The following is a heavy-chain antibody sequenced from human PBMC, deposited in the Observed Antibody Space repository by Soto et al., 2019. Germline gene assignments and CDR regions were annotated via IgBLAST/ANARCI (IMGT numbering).Heavy chain of an antibody. J-gene: IGHJ4*02. CDR3: ASGYGGNPTTFDY. CDR2: IYYSGST. D-gene: IGHD2-15*01. Sequence: SETLSLTCTVSGGSISSGGYYWSWIRQHPGKGLEWIGYIYYSGSTYYNPSLKSRVTISVDTSKNQFSLKLSSVTAADTAVYYCASGYGGNPTTFDYWGQGTLVTVSS. CDR1: GGSISSGGYY. V-gene: IGHV4-31*03.